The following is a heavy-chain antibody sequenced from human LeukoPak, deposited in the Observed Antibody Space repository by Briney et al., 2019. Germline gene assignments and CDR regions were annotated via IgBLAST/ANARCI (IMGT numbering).Heavy chain of an antibody. CDR2: IIPIFGTA. CDR1: GGTFSGYA. CDR3: AREGAAAGTPNYYYYYYMDV. J-gene: IGHJ6*03. Sequence: SVKVSCKASGGTFSGYAISWVRQAPGQGLEWMGRIIPIFGTANYAQKFQGRVTITTDESTSTAYMELSSLRSGDTAVYYCAREGAAAGTPNYYYYYYMDVWGKGTTVTVSS. V-gene: IGHV1-69*05. D-gene: IGHD6-13*01.